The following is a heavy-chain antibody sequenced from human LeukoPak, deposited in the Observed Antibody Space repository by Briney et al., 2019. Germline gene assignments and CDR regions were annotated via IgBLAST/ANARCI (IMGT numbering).Heavy chain of an antibody. CDR1: GYTFTSYD. CDR2: MNPNSGNT. D-gene: IGHD6-19*01. V-gene: IGHV1-8*01. CDR3: ARGVGYCSGWKEYYFDY. Sequence: GASVKVSCKASGYTFTSYDINWVRQATGQGLEWMGWMNPNSGNTGYAQKFQGRVTMTRNTSISTAYMELSSLRSEDTAVYYCARGVGYCSGWKEYYFDYWGQGTLVTVSS. J-gene: IGHJ4*02.